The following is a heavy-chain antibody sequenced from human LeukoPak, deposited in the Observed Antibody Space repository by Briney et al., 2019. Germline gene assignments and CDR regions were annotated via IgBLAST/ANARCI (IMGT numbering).Heavy chain of an antibody. J-gene: IGHJ4*02. CDR3: ASPDPKAAGYWYFDY. CDR1: GGSISSSSYY. Sequence: SETLSLTCTVSGGSISSSSYYWGWIRQPPGKGLEWIGSIYYSGSTYYNPSLKSRVTISVDTSKNQFSLKLSSVTAADTAVYYCASPDPKAAGYWYFDYWGQGTLVTVSS. V-gene: IGHV4-39*07. D-gene: IGHD6-25*01. CDR2: IYYSGST.